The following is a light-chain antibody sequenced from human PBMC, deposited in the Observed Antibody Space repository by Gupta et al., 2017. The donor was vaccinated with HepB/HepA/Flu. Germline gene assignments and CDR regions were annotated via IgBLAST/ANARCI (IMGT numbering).Light chain of an antibody. CDR3: ESWDSSLSVVL. Sequence: STPPPLLSAAPGQKSTCSCPRSSSNIGSNYVSWYQHLPGTAPKLLIFENNQRPSGIPDRFSGSTSGTSATLDITGLQTGDEADYYCESWDSSLSVVLFGGGTRLTVL. CDR1: SSNIGSNY. J-gene: IGLJ3*02. V-gene: IGLV1-51*02. CDR2: ENN.